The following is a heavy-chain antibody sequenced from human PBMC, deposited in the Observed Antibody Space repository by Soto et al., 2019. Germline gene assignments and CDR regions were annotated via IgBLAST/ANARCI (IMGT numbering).Heavy chain of an antibody. J-gene: IGHJ6*02. CDR1: GYTFTGYY. Sequence: ASVKVSCKASGYTFTGYYMHWVRQAPGQGLEWMGWINPNSGGTNYAQKFQGWVTMTRDTSISTAYMELSRLRSDDTAVYYCARDYYGSGSYYYYCGMDVWGQGTTVTVSS. V-gene: IGHV1-2*04. CDR2: INPNSGGT. D-gene: IGHD3-10*01. CDR3: ARDYYGSGSYYYYCGMDV.